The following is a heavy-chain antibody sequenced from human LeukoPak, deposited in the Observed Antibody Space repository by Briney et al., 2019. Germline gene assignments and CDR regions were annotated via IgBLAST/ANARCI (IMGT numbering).Heavy chain of an antibody. Sequence: SETLSLTCAVYGGSFSGYYWSWIRQPPGKGLEWIGEINHSGSTNYNPSLKSRVTISVDTSKNQFSLKLSSVTAADTAVYYCAREGIVGATRVDYWGQGTLVTVSS. CDR1: GGSFSGYY. CDR3: AREGIVGATRVDY. CDR2: INHSGST. J-gene: IGHJ4*02. D-gene: IGHD1-26*01. V-gene: IGHV4-34*01.